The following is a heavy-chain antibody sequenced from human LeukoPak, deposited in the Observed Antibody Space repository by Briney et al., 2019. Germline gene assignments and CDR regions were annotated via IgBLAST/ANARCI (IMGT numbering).Heavy chain of an antibody. J-gene: IGHJ3*02. CDR2: ISTSSSPI. D-gene: IGHD3-10*01. CDR1: GFTFSGFI. Sequence: GGSLRLSCAASGFTFSGFIMNWVRQAPGKGLERVSYISTSSSPIYYADSVKGRFTISRDNAKNSLYLQMNSLRAEDTAVYYCTTVPWFGALDAFDIWGQGTMVTVSS. CDR3: TTVPWFGALDAFDI. V-gene: IGHV3-48*01.